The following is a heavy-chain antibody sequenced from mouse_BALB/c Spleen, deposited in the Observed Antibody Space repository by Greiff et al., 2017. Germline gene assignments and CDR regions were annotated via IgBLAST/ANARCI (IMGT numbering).Heavy chain of an antibody. J-gene: IGHJ2*01. V-gene: IGHV2-9-2*01. D-gene: IGHD2-1*01. CDR2: IWTGGGT. CDR3: VRDRAYGNYGGDYFDY. CDR1: GFSLTSYD. Sequence: VQLQQSGPGLVAPSQSLSITCTVSGFSLTSYDISWISQPPGKGLEWLGVIWTGGGTNYNSAFMSRLSISKDNSKSQVFLKMNSLQTDDTAIYYCVRDRAYGNYGGDYFDYWGQGTTLTVSS.